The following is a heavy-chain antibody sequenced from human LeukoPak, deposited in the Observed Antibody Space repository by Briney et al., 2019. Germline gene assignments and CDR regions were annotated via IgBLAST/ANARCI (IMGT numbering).Heavy chain of an antibody. V-gene: IGHV3-20*04. CDR3: ARDSVLIAVAVRGAFDI. Sequence: GGSLRLSCAASGFTFDDYAMNWVRQAPGKGLEWVSGINWNGGSTGYADSVKGRFTISRDNAKNSLYLQMNSLRAEDTALYYCARDSVLIAVAVRGAFDIWGQGTMVTVSS. J-gene: IGHJ3*02. CDR1: GFTFDDYA. D-gene: IGHD6-19*01. CDR2: INWNGGST.